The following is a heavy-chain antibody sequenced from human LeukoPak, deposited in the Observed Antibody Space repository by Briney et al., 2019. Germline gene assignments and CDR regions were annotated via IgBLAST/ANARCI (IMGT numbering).Heavy chain of an antibody. CDR1: GLTFSRDW. D-gene: IGHD2/OR15-2a*01. J-gene: IGHJ6*01. Sequence: GGSLRLSCAASGLTFSRDWMHWVRQAPGKGLVWVSRTNSDGSLPSYADSVKGRFTISRDNAKNTLYLQMNSLRAEDTAVYYCASYLTSMPSGRDVCGQGTTVTVSS. CDR2: TNSDGSLP. V-gene: IGHV3-74*01. CDR3: ASYLTSMPSGRDV.